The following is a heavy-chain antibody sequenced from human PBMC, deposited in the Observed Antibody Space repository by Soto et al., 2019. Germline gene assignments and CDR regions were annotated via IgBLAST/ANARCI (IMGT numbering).Heavy chain of an antibody. J-gene: IGHJ6*02. CDR1: GYTFTSYG. D-gene: IGHD3-10*01. V-gene: IGHV1-18*04. CDR2: ISAYNGNT. CDR3: ARGVIHYGSGSYSYGMDV. Sequence: GASVEVSCKASGYTFTSYGISWVRQAPGQGLEWMGWISAYNGNTNYAQKLQGRVTMTTDTSTSTAYMELRSLRSDDTAVYYCARGVIHYGSGSYSYGMDVWGQGTTVTVSS.